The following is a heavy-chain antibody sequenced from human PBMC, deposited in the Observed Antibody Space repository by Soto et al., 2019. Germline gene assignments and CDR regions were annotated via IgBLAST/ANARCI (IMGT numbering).Heavy chain of an antibody. D-gene: IGHD3-3*01. CDR2: INPRGGST. V-gene: IGHV1-46*03. CDR1: GYTFTSYY. Sequence: QVQLVQSGAEVKKPGASVKVSCKASGYTFTSYYMHWVRQAPGQGLEWMGIINPRGGSTSYAQKFQGRVTMTRDTSTSTVYMELSSLRSEDTAVYYCARDYDFWSGYYTFDYWGQGTLVTVSS. CDR3: ARDYDFWSGYYTFDY. J-gene: IGHJ4*02.